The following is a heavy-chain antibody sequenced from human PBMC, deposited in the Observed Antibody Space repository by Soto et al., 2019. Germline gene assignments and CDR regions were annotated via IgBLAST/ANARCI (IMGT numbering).Heavy chain of an antibody. J-gene: IGHJ4*02. CDR3: KRIRMMHYGARTYRYFDS. V-gene: IGHV4-34*01. D-gene: IGHD3-10*01. CDR2: INHGGST. CDR1: GGSFTGYY. Sequence: TLSLTCAVHGGSFTGYYWSWIRQPPGKALEWVGEINHGGSTNYNPSLKSRVTISLDTSKNQFSLNLTSVTAADTAFYYCKRIRMMHYGARTYRYFDSWGQGTLDTVSP.